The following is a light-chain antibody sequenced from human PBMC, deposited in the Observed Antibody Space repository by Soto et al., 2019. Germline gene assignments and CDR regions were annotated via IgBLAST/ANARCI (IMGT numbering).Light chain of an antibody. CDR1: NIGSKS. CDR2: YDS. CDR3: QVWDSSSDHVV. J-gene: IGLJ2*01. Sequence: SYELTQPPSVSVAPGKTARITCGGNNIGSKSVHWYQQKSGQAPVLVIYYDSDRPSGIPERFSGSNSGNTATLTISSVEAGDEADYYCQVWDSSSDHVVFGGGTQLTVL. V-gene: IGLV3-21*04.